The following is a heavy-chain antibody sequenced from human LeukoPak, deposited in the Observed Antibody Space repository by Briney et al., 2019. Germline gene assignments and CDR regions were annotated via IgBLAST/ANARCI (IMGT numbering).Heavy chain of an antibody. CDR2: ISSSGRYI. J-gene: IGHJ5*01. V-gene: IGHV3-21*01. D-gene: IGHD4/OR15-4a*01. Sequence: GGSLRLSCAASGFTFSSSSMNWVRQAPGKGLEWVSSISSSGRYIYFADSVKGRFTISGDNAKNSVSLQMNSLRGEDTAVYYCAKSLTPDRDWFDSWGQGTLVIVSS. CDR3: AKSLTPDRDWFDS. CDR1: GFTFSSSS.